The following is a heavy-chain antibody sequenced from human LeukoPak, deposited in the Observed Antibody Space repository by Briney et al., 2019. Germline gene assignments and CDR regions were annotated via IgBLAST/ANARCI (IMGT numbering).Heavy chain of an antibody. J-gene: IGHJ6*03. CDR2: INPNSGGT. D-gene: IGHD6-6*01. CDR1: GYTFTGYY. Sequence: ASVKVSCKASGYTFTGYYMHWVRQAPGQGLEWMGWINPNSGGTNYAQKFQGRVTMTRDTSISTAYMELSRLRSDDTAVYYCARDGVTSSSRYYYYYYVDVWGKGTTVTVSS. V-gene: IGHV1-2*02. CDR3: ARDGVTSSSRYYYYYYVDV.